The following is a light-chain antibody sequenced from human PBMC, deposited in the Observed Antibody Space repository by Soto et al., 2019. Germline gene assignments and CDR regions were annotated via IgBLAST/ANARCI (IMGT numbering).Light chain of an antibody. CDR2: GAS. CDR1: QSVRTS. V-gene: IGKV3-11*01. Sequence: EIVLTQSPATLSLSPGERATLSCRASQSVRTSLAWYQQKPGQAPRLLIYGASNRATGIPARFSGSGSGTDFTLTISSLEPEDSAVYYCLQRSNWLTFGGGTKVDIK. CDR3: LQRSNWLT. J-gene: IGKJ4*01.